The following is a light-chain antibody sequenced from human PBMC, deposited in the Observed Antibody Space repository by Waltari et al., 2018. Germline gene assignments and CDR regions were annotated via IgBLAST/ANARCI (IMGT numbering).Light chain of an antibody. CDR1: QSVSSSS. V-gene: IGKV3-20*01. J-gene: IGKJ1*01. Sequence: EMVLTQSPGTLHVSPGERATLSCRASQSVSSSSLAWYQQTPGQAPRLLIYGASSRATGIPDRFSGSGSGTDFTLTISRLEPEDFAVYYCQQYGSSLRGTFGQGTKVEIK. CDR3: QQYGSSLRGT. CDR2: GAS.